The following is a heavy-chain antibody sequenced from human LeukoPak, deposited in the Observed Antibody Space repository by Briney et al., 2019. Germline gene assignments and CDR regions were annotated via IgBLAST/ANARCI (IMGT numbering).Heavy chain of an antibody. CDR2: IYYSRST. Sequence: SETLSLTCTVSGGSISSYYWSWIRQPPGKGLEWIGYIYYSRSTNYNPSLKSRVTISVDTSKNQFSLKLSSVTAADTAVYYCARSAGSGYSYGYDAFDIWGQGTMVTVSS. CDR3: ARSAGSGYSYGYDAFDI. CDR1: GGSISSYY. D-gene: IGHD5-18*01. V-gene: IGHV4-59*01. J-gene: IGHJ3*02.